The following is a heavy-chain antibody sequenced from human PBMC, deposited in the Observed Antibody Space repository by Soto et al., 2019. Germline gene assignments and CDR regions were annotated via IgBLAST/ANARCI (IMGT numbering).Heavy chain of an antibody. D-gene: IGHD3-22*01. J-gene: IGHJ4*02. V-gene: IGHV4-59*08. CDR1: GGSITSYY. Sequence: SETLSLTCTVSGGSITSYYWSWIRQSPGKGPEWIGYVYHSGPTNYNPSLKSRVTISVDTSKIQFSLKLISVTAADTALYYCARQSYDSSDSFDYWGQVTLVTVSS. CDR3: ARQSYDSSDSFDY. CDR2: VYHSGPT.